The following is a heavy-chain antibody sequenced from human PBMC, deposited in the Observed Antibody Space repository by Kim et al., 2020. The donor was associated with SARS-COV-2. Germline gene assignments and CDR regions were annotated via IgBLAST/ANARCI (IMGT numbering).Heavy chain of an antibody. CDR3: ARDYGDS. D-gene: IGHD3-16*01. CDR2: DGSKI. Sequence: DGSKIYYVDSVKDRSTISRDNAKNSLFMQMNGLRDEDAALYYCARDYGDSWGQGTLVTVSS. V-gene: IGHV3-7*01. J-gene: IGHJ4*02.